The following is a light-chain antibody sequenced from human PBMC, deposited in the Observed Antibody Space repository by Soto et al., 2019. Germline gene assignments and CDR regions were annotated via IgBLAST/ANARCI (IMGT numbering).Light chain of an antibody. CDR2: GAS. J-gene: IGKJ4*01. V-gene: IGKV3-20*01. CDR1: QSVSSSY. Sequence: DTVLPQSLATLSFSQGQSAPLSWPASQSVSSSYLAWYQQKPGQAPRLLIYGASSRATGIPDRFSGSGSGTDFTLTISRLEPEDFAVYYCQQYGSSPLTFGGGTRWIS. CDR3: QQYGSSPLT.